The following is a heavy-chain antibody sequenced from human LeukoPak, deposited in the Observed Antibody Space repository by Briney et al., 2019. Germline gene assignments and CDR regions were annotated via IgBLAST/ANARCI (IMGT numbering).Heavy chain of an antibody. CDR1: GGSISSGSYY. V-gene: IGHV4-61*02. D-gene: IGHD3-10*01. J-gene: IGHJ6*03. CDR2: IYTSGST. CDR3: ARDREFGDDYYYMDV. Sequence: SETLSLTCTVSGGSISSGSYYWSWIRQPAGKGLEWIGRIYTSGSTNYNPSLKSRVTISVDTSKNQFSLKLSSVTAADTAVYYCARDREFGDDYYYMDVWGKGTTVTISS.